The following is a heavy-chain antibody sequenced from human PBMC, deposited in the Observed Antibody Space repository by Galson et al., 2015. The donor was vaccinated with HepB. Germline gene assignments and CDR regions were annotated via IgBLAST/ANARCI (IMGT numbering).Heavy chain of an antibody. Sequence: SLRLSCAASGFTVSGNYMNWVRQAPGKELEWVSVIYTGGTTYYADSVKGRFTISRDSSKNTLFLQMNSLRGEDTAVYYCARTRGIGAGDLHHWGRGTLVTVSS. CDR2: IYTGGTT. V-gene: IGHV3-66*01. J-gene: IGHJ1*01. D-gene: IGHD3-10*01. CDR3: ARTRGIGAGDLHH. CDR1: GFTVSGNY.